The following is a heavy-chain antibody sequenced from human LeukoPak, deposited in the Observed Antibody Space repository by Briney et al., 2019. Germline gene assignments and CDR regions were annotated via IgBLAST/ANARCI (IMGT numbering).Heavy chain of an antibody. D-gene: IGHD6-19*01. CDR1: GFTFSSYA. CDR2: ISGRGGST. V-gene: IGHV3-23*01. CDR3: AKRRPGIAVAGTSDY. J-gene: IGHJ4*02. Sequence: GGSLRLSCAASGFTFSSYAMSWVRQAPGKGMEWDSAISGRGGSTYYADSVKGRFTISRDNSKNTLYLQMNSLRAEDTAVYYCAKRRPGIAVAGTSDYWGQGTLVTVSS.